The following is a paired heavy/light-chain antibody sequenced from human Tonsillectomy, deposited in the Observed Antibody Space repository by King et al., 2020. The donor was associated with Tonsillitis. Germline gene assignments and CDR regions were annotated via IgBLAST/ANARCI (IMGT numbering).Light chain of an antibody. J-gene: IGLJ1*01. CDR1: SSNIGNDY. V-gene: IGLV1-51*02. CDR3: GTWDRSLSGYV. Sequence: QSVLTQPPSVSAAPGQKVTISCSGSSSNIGNDYVSWYQQLPGTAPKLLIYENNKRPSGIPDRFSGSKSGTSATLGITGLQTGDEADYYCGTWDRSLSGYVFGTGTKVTVL. CDR2: ENN.
Heavy chain of an antibody. D-gene: IGHD5-18*01. J-gene: IGHJ6*02. CDR1: GFTFSISA. CDR2: LSFDGSNK. CDR3: ARDSEGRGYNYGWGYYYYYGVDV. V-gene: IGHV3-30-3*01. Sequence: QVQLVESGGGVVQPGRSLRLSCEASGFTFSISAMHWVRQAPGKGLEWVAVLSFDGSNKYYADSVKGRFTISRDNSKNTVYLQMNSLRAEDTAMYYCARDSEGRGYNYGWGYYYYYGVDVWGQGTTVTVSS.